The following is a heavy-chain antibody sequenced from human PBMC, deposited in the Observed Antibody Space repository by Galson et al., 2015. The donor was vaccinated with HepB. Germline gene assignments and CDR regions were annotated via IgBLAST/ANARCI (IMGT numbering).Heavy chain of an antibody. CDR2: TSYDGSPK. V-gene: IGHV3-30*09. J-gene: IGHJ6*02. CDR1: KFIFSNYG. D-gene: IGHD5-18*01. CDR3: ARDRNGEGYMYGYPYHYYGMDV. Sequence: SLRLACAASKFIFSNYGMHWVRQAPGKGLEWVAVTSYDGSPKYYAESLKGRFAASRDNSKSTLYLQINSLESEDTAIYYCARDRNGEGYMYGYPYHYYGMDVWVQGTTVTVSS.